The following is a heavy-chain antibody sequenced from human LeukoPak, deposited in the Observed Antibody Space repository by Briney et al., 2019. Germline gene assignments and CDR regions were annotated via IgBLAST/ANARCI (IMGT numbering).Heavy chain of an antibody. CDR1: GGSFSGYY. CDR3: ARGFGSVSKEAFDY. Sequence: PSETLSLTCAVYGGSFSGYYWSWIRQPAGKGLEWIGRVYSSGSTDYNLSLKSRVTMSVDTSKNHFSLKLNSVTAADTAVYYCARGFGSVSKEAFDYWGRGTLVTVSS. D-gene: IGHD6-25*01. J-gene: IGHJ4*02. V-gene: IGHV4-59*10. CDR2: VYSSGST.